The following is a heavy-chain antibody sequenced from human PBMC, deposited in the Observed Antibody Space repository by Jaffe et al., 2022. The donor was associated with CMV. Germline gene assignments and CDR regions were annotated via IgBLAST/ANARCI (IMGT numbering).Heavy chain of an antibody. CDR1: GYIFTTYW. CDR2: IDPSDSYI. D-gene: IGHD2-2*01. J-gene: IGHJ4*02. Sequence: EVQLVQSGAEVKKPGESLTISCQGSGYIFTTYWITWVRQKPGKGLEWMGRIDPSDSYINYSPSFQGHVTISVDKSISTAYLQWSSLKTSDTAMYYCARHFAAMPPRDWGQGTLVTVSS. CDR3: ARHFAAMPPRD. V-gene: IGHV5-10-1*03.